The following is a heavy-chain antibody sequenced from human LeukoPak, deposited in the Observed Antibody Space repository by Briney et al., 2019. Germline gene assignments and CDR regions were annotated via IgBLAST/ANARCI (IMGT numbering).Heavy chain of an antibody. V-gene: IGHV3-7*01. Sequence: GGSLRLSCAASGFTFSDYYMTWIRQAPGEGLEWVANIKQDGREKNYVDSVKGRLTISRDNAKNSLYLQMNSLRAEDTAVYYCARDRSYAAVDYWGQGALVTVSS. D-gene: IGHD1-26*01. J-gene: IGHJ4*02. CDR3: ARDRSYAAVDY. CDR2: IKQDGREK. CDR1: GFTFSDYY.